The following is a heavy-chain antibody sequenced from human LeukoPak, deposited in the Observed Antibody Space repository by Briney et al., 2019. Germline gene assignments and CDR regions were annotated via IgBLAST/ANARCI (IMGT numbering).Heavy chain of an antibody. Sequence: PGGSLRLSCAASGFTFSNAWMSWVRQAPGKGLEWVGRIKSKTDGGTTDYAAPVKGRFTISRDDSKNTLYPQMNSLKTEDTAVYYCATGYYDSSGYYFWDDYWGQGTLVTVSS. CDR2: IKSKTDGGTT. V-gene: IGHV3-15*01. D-gene: IGHD3-22*01. CDR1: GFTFSNAW. CDR3: ATGYYDSSGYYFWDDY. J-gene: IGHJ4*02.